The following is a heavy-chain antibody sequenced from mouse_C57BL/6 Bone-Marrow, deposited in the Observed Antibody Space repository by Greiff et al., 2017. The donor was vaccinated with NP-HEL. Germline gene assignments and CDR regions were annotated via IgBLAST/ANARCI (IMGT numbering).Heavy chain of an antibody. CDR1: GFNIKDDY. J-gene: IGHJ3*01. CDR3: TTPHYYGSSYVSSWFAY. Sequence: VQLKQSGAELVRPGASVKLSCTASGFNIKDDYMHWVKQRPEQGLEWIGWIDPENGDTEYASKFQGKATITADTSSNTAYLQLSSLTSEDTAVYYCTTPHYYGSSYVSSWFAYWGQGTLVTVSA. V-gene: IGHV14-4*01. D-gene: IGHD1-1*01. CDR2: IDPENGDT.